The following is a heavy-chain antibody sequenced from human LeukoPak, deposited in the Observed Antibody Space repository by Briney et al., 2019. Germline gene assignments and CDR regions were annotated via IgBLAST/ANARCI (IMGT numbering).Heavy chain of an antibody. CDR2: ISGSGGST. J-gene: IGHJ1*01. Sequence: GGSLRLSCAASGFTFSSYAMSWVRQAPGKGLEWVSAISGSGGSTYYADSVKGRFTISRDNSKNTLYLQMNSLRAEDTAVYYCAKDLRRVVVAATYFQHWGQGTLVTVSS. CDR3: AKDLRRVVVAATYFQH. D-gene: IGHD2-15*01. V-gene: IGHV3-23*01. CDR1: GFTFSSYA.